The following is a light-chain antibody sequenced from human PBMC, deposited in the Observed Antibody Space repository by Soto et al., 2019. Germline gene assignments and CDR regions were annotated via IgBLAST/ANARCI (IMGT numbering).Light chain of an antibody. CDR3: QQVKTYPRT. J-gene: IGKJ4*01. CDR2: DAS. V-gene: IGKV1-5*01. CDR1: QGISGW. Sequence: DIQMTQSPSTLSASVGDRVTITCRASQGISGWLAWYQQKAGKAPRLLIFDASSLMSGVPSRFSGSGYGTQFTLTIDSLQPEDFATYYCQQVKTYPRTFGGGTKVDIK.